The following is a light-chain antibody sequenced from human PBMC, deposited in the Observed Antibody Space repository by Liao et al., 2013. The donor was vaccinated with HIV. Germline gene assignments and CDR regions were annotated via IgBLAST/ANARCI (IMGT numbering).Light chain of an antibody. CDR1: NIGSKS. V-gene: IGLV3-21*01. J-gene: IGLJ3*02. Sequence: SYVLTQPPSVSVAPGKTARITCGGNNIGSKSVHWYQQKPGQAPVLVIYEDTKRPSGIPERFSGSNSGNTATLTISGTQTLDEADYYCQAWDSGTWVFGGGTKLTVL. CDR2: EDT. CDR3: QAWDSGTWV.